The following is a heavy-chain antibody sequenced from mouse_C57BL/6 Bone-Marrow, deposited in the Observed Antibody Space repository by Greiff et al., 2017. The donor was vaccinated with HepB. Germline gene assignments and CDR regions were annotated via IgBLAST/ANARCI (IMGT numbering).Heavy chain of an antibody. Sequence: EVKLVESGEGLVKPGGSLKLSCAASGFTFSSYAMSWVRQTPEKRLEWVAYISSGGDYIYYADTVKGRFTISRDNAKNNLYLQMSHLKSEDTARYYCARDPSYYAMDYWGQGTSVTVSS. D-gene: IGHD2-10*02. CDR1: GFTFSSYA. V-gene: IGHV5S21*01. J-gene: IGHJ4*01. CDR3: ARDPSYYAMDY. CDR2: ISSGGDYI.